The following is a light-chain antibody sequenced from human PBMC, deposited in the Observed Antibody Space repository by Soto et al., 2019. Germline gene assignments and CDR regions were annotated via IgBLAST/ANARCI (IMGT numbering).Light chain of an antibody. CDR2: EGS. CDR3: CSYAGSSTYA. CDR1: SSDVGSYNL. V-gene: IGLV2-23*01. Sequence: QSVLTQPASVSGSPGQSITISCTGTSSDVGSYNLVSWYQQHPGKAPKLMIYEGSKRPSGVSNRFSGSKSGNTASLTISELQAEDEADYYCCSYAGSSTYAFGTGTKVTVL. J-gene: IGLJ1*01.